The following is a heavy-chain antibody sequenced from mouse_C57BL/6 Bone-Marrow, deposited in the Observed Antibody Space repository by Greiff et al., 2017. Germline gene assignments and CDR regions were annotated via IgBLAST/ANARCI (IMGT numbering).Heavy chain of an antibody. CDR2: IHPNSGST. D-gene: IGHD2-4*01. Sequence: QVQLKQPGAELVKPGASVKLSCKASGYTFTSYWMHWVKQRPGQGLEWIGMIHPNSGSTNYNEKFKSKATLTVDKSSSTAYMQLSSLTSEDSAVYYGARERGLQLDFDYWGQGTTLTVSS. CDR3: ARERGLQLDFDY. V-gene: IGHV1-64*01. J-gene: IGHJ2*01. CDR1: GYTFTSYW.